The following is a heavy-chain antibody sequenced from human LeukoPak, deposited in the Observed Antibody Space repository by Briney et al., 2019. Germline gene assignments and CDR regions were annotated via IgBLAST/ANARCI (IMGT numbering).Heavy chain of an antibody. D-gene: IGHD6-19*01. CDR1: GFAFSNYW. V-gene: IGHV3-48*02. CDR2: VSSSSSTI. J-gene: IGHJ4*02. CDR3: ARGTLYQQWLVRMLGFDY. Sequence: PGGSLRLSCAASGFAFSNYWMHWVRQAPGKGLEWVSYVSSSSSTIYYADSVKGRFTISRDNAKNSLYLQMNSLRDEDTAVYYCARGTLYQQWLVRMLGFDYWGQGTLVTVSS.